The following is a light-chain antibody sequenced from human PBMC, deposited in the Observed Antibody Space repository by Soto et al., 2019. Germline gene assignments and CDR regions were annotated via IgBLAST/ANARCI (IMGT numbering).Light chain of an antibody. CDR2: EVS. V-gene: IGLV2-8*01. CDR3: SSYAGSGSIA. Sequence: QSALTQPPSASGSPGQSVTISCTGTSSDVGGYNYVSCYQQHPGKAPKLMIYEVSKRPSGVPDRFSGSKSGNTASLTVSGLQAEDEADYYCSSYAGSGSIAFGTGTKVTVL. CDR1: SSDVGGYNY. J-gene: IGLJ1*01.